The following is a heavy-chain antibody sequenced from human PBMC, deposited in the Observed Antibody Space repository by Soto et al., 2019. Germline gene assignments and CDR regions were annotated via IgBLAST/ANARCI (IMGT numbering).Heavy chain of an antibody. CDR3: ARNEPSLVVVPAASSYYYYYGMGV. CDR1: GYTFTSYA. V-gene: IGHV1-3*01. J-gene: IGHJ6*02. Sequence: ASVKVSCKASGYTFTSYAMHWVRQAPGQRLEWMGWINAGNGNTKYSQKFQGRVTITRDTSASTAYMELSSLRPEDTAVYYCARNEPSLVVVPAASSYYYYYGMGVWGQGTTVTVS. D-gene: IGHD2-2*01. CDR2: INAGNGNT.